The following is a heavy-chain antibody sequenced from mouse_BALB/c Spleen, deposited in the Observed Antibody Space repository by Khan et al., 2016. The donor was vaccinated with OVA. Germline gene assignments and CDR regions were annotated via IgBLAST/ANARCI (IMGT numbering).Heavy chain of an antibody. D-gene: IGHD1-1*01. CDR1: GYTFTSYD. Sequence: QVQLQQSGTELVKPGASVKLSCKASGYTFTSYDINWVRQRPEQGLEWIGWIFPGHGSTKYNEKFKGKATLTTDKSSSTAYMQLSRLTSEDSAVYCWAGLGYYGSSYGFAYWGQGTLVTVSA. CDR2: IFPGHGST. J-gene: IGHJ3*01. V-gene: IGHV1S56*01. CDR3: AGLGYYGSSYGFAY.